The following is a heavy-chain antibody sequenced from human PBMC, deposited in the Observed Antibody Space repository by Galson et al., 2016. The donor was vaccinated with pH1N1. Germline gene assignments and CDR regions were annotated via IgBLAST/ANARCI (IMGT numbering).Heavy chain of an antibody. J-gene: IGHJ3*01. CDR2: ISGSDTTI. CDR1: GFPFSHYY. Sequence: SLRLSCAASGFPFSHYYMGWIRQAPGKGLEWISYISGSDTTIYYADSVRGRFTISRDNAQNSLYLHMNRLRAEDTAVYYCARDHFGWAFDVWGQGTMVTFSP. V-gene: IGHV3-11*01. CDR3: ARDHFGWAFDV. D-gene: IGHD3-10*01.